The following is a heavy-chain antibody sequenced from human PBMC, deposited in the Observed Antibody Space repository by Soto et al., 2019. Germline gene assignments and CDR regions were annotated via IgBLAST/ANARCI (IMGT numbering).Heavy chain of an antibody. CDR3: AKDLNIVVVPAAINYYYGMDV. V-gene: IGHV3-30*18. Sequence: VAVISYDGSNKYYADSVKGRFTISRDNSKNTLYLQMNSLRAEDTAVYYCAKDLNIVVVPAAINYYYGMDVWGQGTTVTVSS. CDR2: ISYDGSNK. D-gene: IGHD2-2*01. J-gene: IGHJ6*02.